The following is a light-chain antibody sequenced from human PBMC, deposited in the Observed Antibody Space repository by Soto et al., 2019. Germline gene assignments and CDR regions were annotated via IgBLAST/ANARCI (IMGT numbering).Light chain of an antibody. CDR1: HNDIGTYDY. Sequence: QSALTRPTSVSGSPGQSITISCTGNHNDIGTYDYVSWYQQHPGRAPRLLIHGVTTRPSGISDRFSASKSGLTASLTISGLRPEDEADYYCSSFTSNRIYVFGPGTKVTVL. J-gene: IGLJ1*01. CDR3: SSFTSNRIYV. V-gene: IGLV2-14*03. CDR2: GVT.